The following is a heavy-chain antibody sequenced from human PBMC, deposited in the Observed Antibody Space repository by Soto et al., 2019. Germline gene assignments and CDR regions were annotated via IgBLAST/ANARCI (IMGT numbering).Heavy chain of an antibody. J-gene: IGHJ6*02. CDR3: AKDEVRVEVVPRDYYGMDV. D-gene: IGHD2-15*01. Sequence: QVQLVESGGGVVQPGRSLRLSCAASGFTFSSYGMHWVRQAPGKGLEWVAVISYDGNKKYYADSVKGRFTIYRDNSKXXLXXQMNSLRTEDTAVYYWAKDEVRVEVVPRDYYGMDVWGQGTTVTVSS. CDR2: ISYDGNKK. CDR1: GFTFSSYG. V-gene: IGHV3-30*18.